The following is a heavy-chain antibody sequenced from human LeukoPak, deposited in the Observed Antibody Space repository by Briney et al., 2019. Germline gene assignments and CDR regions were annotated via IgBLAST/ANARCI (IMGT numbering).Heavy chain of an antibody. D-gene: IGHD1-26*01. V-gene: IGHV4-31*03. CDR2: IYYSGST. Sequence: SSETLSLTCTVSGGSISSSSYYWGWIRQHPGKGLEWIGYIYYSGSTYYNPSLKSRVTISVDTSKNQFSLKLSSVTAADTAVYYCARDRSSYGDAFDIWGQGTMVTVSS. CDR1: GGSISSSSYY. CDR3: ARDRSSYGDAFDI. J-gene: IGHJ3*02.